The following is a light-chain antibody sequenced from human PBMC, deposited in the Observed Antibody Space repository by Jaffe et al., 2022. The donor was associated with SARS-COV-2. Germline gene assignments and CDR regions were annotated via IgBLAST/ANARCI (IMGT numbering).Light chain of an antibody. CDR1: SSDVGTYDL. J-gene: IGLJ1*01. Sequence: QSALTQPASVSGSPGQSITISCTGTSSDVGTYDLVSWYQHHPGKAPNLMIYEGSKRPSGVSNRFSGSKSGNTASLTISGLQAEDEADYYCCSYVGSSTFVFGTGTKVSV. V-gene: IGLV2-23*01. CDR2: EGS. CDR3: CSYVGSSTFV.